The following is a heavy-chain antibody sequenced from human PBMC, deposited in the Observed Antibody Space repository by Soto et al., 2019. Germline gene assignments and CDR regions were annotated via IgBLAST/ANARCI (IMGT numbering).Heavy chain of an antibody. Sequence: ASVKVSCKASGGTFSSYAISWVRQAPGQGLEWMGRIIPILGIANYAQKFQGRVTITADKSTSTAYMELSSLRSEDTAVYYCARVLLAVAGNWFDPWGQGTLVTVSS. J-gene: IGHJ5*02. CDR2: IIPILGIA. CDR1: GGTFSSYA. D-gene: IGHD6-19*01. CDR3: ARVLLAVAGNWFDP. V-gene: IGHV1-69*04.